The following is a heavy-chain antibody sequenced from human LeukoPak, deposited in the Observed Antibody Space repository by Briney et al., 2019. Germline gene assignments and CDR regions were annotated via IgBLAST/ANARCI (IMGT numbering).Heavy chain of an antibody. V-gene: IGHV4-61*02. CDR2: IYTSGST. Sequence: SETLSLTCTVSGGSISSGSYYWSWIRQPAGKGLEWIGRIYTSGSTNYNPSLKSRVTISVDTSKNQFSLNLNSVTAADTAVYYCAIRGAKADAFDIWGPGTMVTVSS. J-gene: IGHJ3*02. D-gene: IGHD3-10*01. CDR1: GGSISSGSYY. CDR3: AIRGAKADAFDI.